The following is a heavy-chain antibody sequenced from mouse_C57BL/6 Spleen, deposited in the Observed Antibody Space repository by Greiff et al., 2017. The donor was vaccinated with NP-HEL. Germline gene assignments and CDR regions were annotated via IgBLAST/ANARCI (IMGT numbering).Heavy chain of an antibody. CDR3: ARGVGDWYFDV. CDR1: GYTFTDYY. V-gene: IGHV1-19*01. CDR2: INPYNGGT. J-gene: IGHJ1*03. Sequence: EVMLVESGPVLVKPGASVKMSCKASGYTFTDYYMNWVKQSHGKSLEWIGVINPYNGGTSYNQKLKGKAPLTVDKSSSTAYMELNSLTSEDSAVYYCARGVGDWYFDVWGTGTTVTVSS.